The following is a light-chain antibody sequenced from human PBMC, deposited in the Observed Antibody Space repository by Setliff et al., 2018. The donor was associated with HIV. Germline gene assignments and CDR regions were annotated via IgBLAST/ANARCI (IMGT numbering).Light chain of an antibody. CDR3: TSYTRDNTITRV. CDR2: GVN. J-gene: IGLJ1*01. Sequence: QSALTQPASVSGSPGQSITISCTGTSSDVGGYNSVSWYQHYPGKASKVMIYGVNNRPSGVSNRFSGSKSGSTASLTISGLQAEDEADYFCTSYTRDNTITRVFGTGTKVTVL. V-gene: IGLV2-14*01. CDR1: SSDVGGYNS.